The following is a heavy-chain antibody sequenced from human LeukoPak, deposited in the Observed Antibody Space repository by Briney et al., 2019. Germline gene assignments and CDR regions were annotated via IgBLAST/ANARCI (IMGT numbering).Heavy chain of an antibody. J-gene: IGHJ4*02. CDR1: GYTFTSYG. Sequence: GASVTVSCKASGYTFTSYGISWVRQAPGQGLEWMGWISAYNGNTSYAQKLQGRVTMTTDTSTSTAYMELRSLRSDDTAVYYCAREAAVAGTWYFDYWGQGTLVTVSS. CDR3: AREAAVAGTWYFDY. CDR2: ISAYNGNT. V-gene: IGHV1-18*01. D-gene: IGHD6-19*01.